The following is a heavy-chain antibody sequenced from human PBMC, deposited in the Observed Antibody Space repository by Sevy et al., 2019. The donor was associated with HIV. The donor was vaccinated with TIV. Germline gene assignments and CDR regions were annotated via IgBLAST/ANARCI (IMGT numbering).Heavy chain of an antibody. CDR1: GDSISSYF. Sequence: SETLSLTCSVSGDSISSYFWTWVRQSPGKGLEWIGNVYFTGITDYSPSLKSRVTLSLDTSKSQFSLTLKSVTAADTAIYFCARDSTTRPRVLDYWGQGTLVTVSS. V-gene: IGHV4-59*01. J-gene: IGHJ4*02. CDR3: ARDSTTRPRVLDY. D-gene: IGHD1-1*01. CDR2: VYFTGIT.